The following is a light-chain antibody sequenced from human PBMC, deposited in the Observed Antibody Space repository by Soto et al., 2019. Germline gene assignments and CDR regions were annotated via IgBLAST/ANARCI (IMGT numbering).Light chain of an antibody. V-gene: IGKV3-20*01. J-gene: IGKJ5*01. Sequence: EIVITQRPYTLHASPGEGATLSCRASQSVRTKLAWYQQKAVQAPRLLIYGASTRATGIPDRFSGSGSGTDFTLTISRLEPEDFAVYYCQQDGDSPITFGQGTRLEI. CDR3: QQDGDSPIT. CDR2: GAS. CDR1: QSVRTK.